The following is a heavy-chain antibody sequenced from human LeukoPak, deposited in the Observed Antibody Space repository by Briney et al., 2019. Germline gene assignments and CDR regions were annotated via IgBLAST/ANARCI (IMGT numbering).Heavy chain of an antibody. V-gene: IGHV3-30-3*01. D-gene: IGHD3-3*01. J-gene: IGHJ2*01. Sequence: GGSLRLSCAASGFTFSAYAMHWVRQAPGRGLEWVSVISYDGSNKLYADSVKGRFTISRDDSKNTLYLQMNSLRAEDTAVYYCAKDQGTAIFGVIIPDWYFDLWGRGTLVTVSS. CDR3: AKDQGTAIFGVIIPDWYFDL. CDR1: GFTFSAYA. CDR2: ISYDGSNK.